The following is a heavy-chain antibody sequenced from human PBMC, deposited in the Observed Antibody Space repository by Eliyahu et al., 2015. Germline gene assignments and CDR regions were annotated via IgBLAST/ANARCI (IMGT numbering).Heavy chain of an antibody. V-gene: IGHV3-13*01. CDR3: ARDSGYDYGMDV. CDR1: XXTFSSYD. J-gene: IGHJ6*02. Sequence: EVQLVESGGGLVQPGGSLXLXXXASXXTFSSYDMHWVRQATGKGLEWVSAIGTAGDTYYPGSVKGRFTISRENAKNSLYLQMNSLRAGDTAVYYCARDSGYDYGMDVWGQGTTVTVSS. D-gene: IGHD1-26*01. CDR2: IGTAGDT.